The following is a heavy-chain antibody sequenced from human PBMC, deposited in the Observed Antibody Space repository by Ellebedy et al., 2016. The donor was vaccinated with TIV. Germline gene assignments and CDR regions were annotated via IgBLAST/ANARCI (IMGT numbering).Heavy chain of an antibody. V-gene: IGHV3-7*03. J-gene: IGHJ6*02. D-gene: IGHD1-26*01. CDR2: IKHDGSDK. Sequence: PGGSLRLSCAASGFTFSSSWMTRVRQAPGKGLEWVANIKHDGSDKFYVDSVKGRFTISRANAKNSLYLQMNSLRAEDTALYHCARDPRYGWSYPPVYYGMDVWGQGTTVTVSS. CDR1: GFTFSSSW. CDR3: ARDPRYGWSYPPVYYGMDV.